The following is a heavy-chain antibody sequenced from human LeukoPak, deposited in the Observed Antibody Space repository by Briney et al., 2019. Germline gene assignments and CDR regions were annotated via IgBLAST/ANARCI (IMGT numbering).Heavy chain of an antibody. CDR2: IYHSGTT. CDR3: ARGLPDSSGWYGTDY. D-gene: IGHD6-19*01. CDR1: SYSINSDYY. Sequence: SETLSLTCTVSSYSINSDYYWGWFRQPPGKGLEWIGSIYHSGTTYYNPSLKSRVTISVDTSKNQFSLKLSSVTAADTAVYYCARGLPDSSGWYGTDYWGQGTLVTVSS. V-gene: IGHV4-38-2*02. J-gene: IGHJ4*02.